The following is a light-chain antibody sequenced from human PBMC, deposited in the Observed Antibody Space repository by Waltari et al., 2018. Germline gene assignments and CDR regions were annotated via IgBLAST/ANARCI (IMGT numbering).Light chain of an antibody. CDR3: SSYTSSSTWV. Sequence: QSALTQPASVSGSPGQSITISCTGTSSDVGGYDYVSWYQQHQGKAPKLMIYDVTNWPSGVSYRYSGSKSGNTASLTISGLQAEDEADYYCSSYTSSSTWVFGGGTKLTVL. V-gene: IGLV2-14*01. J-gene: IGLJ3*02. CDR2: DVT. CDR1: SSDVGGYDY.